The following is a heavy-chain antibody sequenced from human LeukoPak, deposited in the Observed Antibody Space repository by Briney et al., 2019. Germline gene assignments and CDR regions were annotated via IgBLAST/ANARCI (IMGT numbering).Heavy chain of an antibody. CDR1: GGSISSYY. CDR2: IYTSGST. J-gene: IGHJ4*02. Sequence: SETLSLTCTVSGGSISSYYWSWLRQPAGKGLEWIGRIYTSGSTNYNPSLKSRVTMSVDTSKNQFSLKLSSVTAADTAVYYCARVRYDILTGYSYFDYWGQGTLVTVSS. CDR3: ARVRYDILTGYSYFDY. V-gene: IGHV4-4*07. D-gene: IGHD3-9*01.